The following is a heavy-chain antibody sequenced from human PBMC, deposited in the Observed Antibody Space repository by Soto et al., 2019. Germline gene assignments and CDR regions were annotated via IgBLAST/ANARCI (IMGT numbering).Heavy chain of an antibody. Sequence: GGSLRLSCAASGSTFDGDSFAMHWVRQAPGKGLEWVSGVSWDRVSAGYADSVQGRFTVSRDRAKNSLDLQMDSLKPDDTASYFCVLSTADIVLLPSNIHFESWGQGILVTVSS. J-gene: IGHJ4*02. D-gene: IGHD2-8*02. V-gene: IGHV3-9*01. CDR1: GSTFDGDSFA. CDR2: VSWDRVSA. CDR3: VLSTADIVLLPSNIHFES.